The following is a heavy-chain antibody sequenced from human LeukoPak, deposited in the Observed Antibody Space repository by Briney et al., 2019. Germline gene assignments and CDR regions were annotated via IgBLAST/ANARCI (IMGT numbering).Heavy chain of an antibody. J-gene: IGHJ4*02. Sequence: GRSLRLSCAASGFTLSSYSVNWVRQAPGKWLEWVSYISSSSSTIYYADSVKGRFTISRDNAKNSLYLQMNSLRDEDTAVYYCARDRVPQYSYGENFDYWGQGTLVTVSS. CDR3: ARDRVPQYSYGENFDY. D-gene: IGHD5-18*01. CDR1: GFTLSSYS. CDR2: ISSSSSTI. V-gene: IGHV3-48*02.